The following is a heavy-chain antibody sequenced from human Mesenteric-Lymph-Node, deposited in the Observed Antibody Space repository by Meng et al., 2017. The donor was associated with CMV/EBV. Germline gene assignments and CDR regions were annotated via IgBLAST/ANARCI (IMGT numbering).Heavy chain of an antibody. V-gene: IGHV1-18*01. D-gene: IGHD3-22*01. CDR2: ISAYNGNT. CDR3: ASAAYFDSSGLMGY. CDR1: GYTFTSYG. Sequence: ASVKVSCKASGYTFTSYGISWVRQAPGQGLEWMGWISAYNGNTNYAQKIQGRVTLTTDTSTSTAYMDLRSLRSDDTAVYYCASAAYFDSSGLMGYWGQGTLVTVSS. J-gene: IGHJ4*02.